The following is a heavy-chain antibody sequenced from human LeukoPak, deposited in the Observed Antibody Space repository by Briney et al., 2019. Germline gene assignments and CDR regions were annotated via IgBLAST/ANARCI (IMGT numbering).Heavy chain of an antibody. CDR2: IYSGGST. J-gene: IGHJ1*01. CDR1: GFTISNNF. D-gene: IGHD3-10*01. Sequence: PGGSLRLSCAASGFTISNNFMGWVRQAPGKGLEWVSLIYSGGSTYSADSVKGRFTISRDNSKNTLHLQMNSLRVEDTAVYYCARDTDYYGSGRHGYFDHWGQGTLVTVSS. V-gene: IGHV3-66*01. CDR3: ARDTDYYGSGRHGYFDH.